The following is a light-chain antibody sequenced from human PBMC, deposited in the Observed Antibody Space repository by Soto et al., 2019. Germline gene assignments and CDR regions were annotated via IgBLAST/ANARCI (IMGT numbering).Light chain of an antibody. V-gene: IGKV3-15*01. Sequence: EVVLTQSPGTLSLSPGEGVTLSCRASQGIGDTLAGYQHKPRQTPRLLIYDTSSRATGVPARFSGSRSGPEFTLTISSLQSEDFAIYYCQRYSSWPLTFGQGTKVEIK. CDR3: QRYSSWPLT. J-gene: IGKJ1*01. CDR2: DTS. CDR1: QGIGDT.